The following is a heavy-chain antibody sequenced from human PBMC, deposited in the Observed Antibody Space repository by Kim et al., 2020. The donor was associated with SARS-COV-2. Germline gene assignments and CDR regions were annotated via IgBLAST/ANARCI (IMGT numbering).Heavy chain of an antibody. CDR3: ARISKGRGYSYGYGGYFDY. Sequence: GRFTISRDNAKNSLYLQMNSLRAEDTAVYYCARISKGRGYSYGYGGYFDYWGQGTLVTVSS. V-gene: IGHV3-11*03. J-gene: IGHJ4*02. D-gene: IGHD5-18*01.